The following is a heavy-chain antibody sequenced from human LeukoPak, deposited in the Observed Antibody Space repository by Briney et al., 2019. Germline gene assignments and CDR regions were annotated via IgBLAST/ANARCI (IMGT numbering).Heavy chain of an antibody. CDR2: INPTGTGT. V-gene: IGHV1-46*01. D-gene: IGHD2-8*02. Sequence: ASVKVSCKASGYTFTNYFMHWVRQAPGQGLEWMGLINPTGTGTNYAQKFRGRVTLTRDTSTTTVYMELSSLRSEDTAVYCCAREESGGYFDYWGQGTPVTVSS. CDR1: GYTFTNYF. CDR3: AREESGGYFDY. J-gene: IGHJ4*02.